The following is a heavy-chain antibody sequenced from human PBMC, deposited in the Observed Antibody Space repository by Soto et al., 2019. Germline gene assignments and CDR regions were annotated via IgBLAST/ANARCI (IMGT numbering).Heavy chain of an antibody. CDR1: GFTFSDYY. CDR2: ISSSSSYT. V-gene: IGHV3-11*06. Sequence: GGSLRLSCAASGFTFSDYYMSWIRQAPGKGLEWVSYISSSSSYTNYADSVKGRFTISRDNAKNSLYLQMNSLRAEDTAVYYCARHIVVVTAGDAFEIWGQGTMVTVSS. CDR3: ARHIVVVTAGDAFEI. D-gene: IGHD2-21*02. J-gene: IGHJ3*02.